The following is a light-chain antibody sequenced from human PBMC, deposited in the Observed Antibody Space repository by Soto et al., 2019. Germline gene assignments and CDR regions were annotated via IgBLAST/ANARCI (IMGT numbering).Light chain of an antibody. J-gene: IGLJ3*02. V-gene: IGLV4-69*01. CDR2: VNSDGSH. CDR3: QTWGTGIRV. Sequence: QSVLTQSPSASASLGASVKLTCTLSSGYSSFAIAWHQQQPEKGPRYLMKVNSDGSHSKGDGIPDRFSGSSSGAERYLTISSLQSEDEADYYCQTWGTGIRVFGGGTQLTVL. CDR1: SGYSSFA.